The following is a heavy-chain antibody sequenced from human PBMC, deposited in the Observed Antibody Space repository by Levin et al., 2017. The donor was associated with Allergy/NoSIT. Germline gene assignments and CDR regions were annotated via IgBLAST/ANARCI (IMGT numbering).Heavy chain of an antibody. CDR3: TRGIRRNEGVPDY. D-gene: IGHD2-2*01. CDR1: GFTSGDYA. Sequence: QPGGSLRLSCTASGFTSGDYAMSWVRQAPGKGLEWVGFIRSKAYGGTTEYAASVKGRFTISRDDSKSIAYLQMNSLKTEDTAVYYCTRGIRRNEGVPDYWGQGTLVTVSS. CDR2: IRSKAYGGTT. J-gene: IGHJ4*02. V-gene: IGHV3-49*04.